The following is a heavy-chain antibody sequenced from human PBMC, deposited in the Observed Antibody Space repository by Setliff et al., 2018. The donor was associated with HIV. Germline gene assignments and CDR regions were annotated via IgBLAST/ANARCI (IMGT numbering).Heavy chain of an antibody. J-gene: IGHJ4*02. D-gene: IGHD1-26*01. CDR1: GFMFSNYA. CDR3: ARDDGRSLFLDY. V-gene: IGHV3-23*01. CDR2: IRGNGVDR. Sequence: LRLSCAVSGFMFSNYAMNWVRQGPGRELAWVSAIRGNGVDRFYTDSVRCRFTISRDNSKNTLYLQMSSLRADDTAIYYCARDDGRSLFLDYWGQGTLVTVSS.